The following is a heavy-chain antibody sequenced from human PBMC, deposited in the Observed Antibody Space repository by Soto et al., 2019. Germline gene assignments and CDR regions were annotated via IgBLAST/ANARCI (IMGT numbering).Heavy chain of an antibody. D-gene: IGHD3-22*01. V-gene: IGHV3-23*01. CDR1: GFTFTSYV. CDR3: AKDSNKYSSSLRGRYFDY. J-gene: IGHJ4*02. Sequence: EVQLLESGGGLVQRGGSQRLSCAASGFTFTSYVMSWVRQAPGKGLEWVAGISGGGSTAFYADSVKGRFTISRDNAKNTVVLQMVSLRAEDTAIYYCAKDSNKYSSSLRGRYFDYWGQGTLVTVSS. CDR2: ISGGGSTA.